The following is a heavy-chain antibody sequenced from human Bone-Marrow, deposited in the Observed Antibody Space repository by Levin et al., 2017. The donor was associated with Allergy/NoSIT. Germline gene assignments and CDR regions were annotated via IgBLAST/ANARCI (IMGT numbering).Heavy chain of an antibody. CDR1: GGTFSSYA. Sequence: ASVKVSCKASGGTFSSYAISWVRQAPGQGLEWMGGIIPIFGTANYAQKFQGRVTITADESTSTAYMELSSLRSEDTAVYYCASPLVVRSGYYKVFDYYYYGMDVWGQGTTVTVSS. CDR2: IIPIFGTA. CDR3: ASPLVVRSGYYKVFDYYYYGMDV. V-gene: IGHV1-69*13. D-gene: IGHD3-3*01. J-gene: IGHJ6*02.